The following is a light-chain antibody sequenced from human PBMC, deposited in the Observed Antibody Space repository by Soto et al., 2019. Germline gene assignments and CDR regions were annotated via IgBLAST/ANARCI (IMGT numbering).Light chain of an antibody. CDR1: QSVSSY. CDR3: QQYHNWPLT. Sequence: EIAMTQSPATLSVSPGERATLSCRASQSVSSYLAWYQQKPGQAPRLLIYGPSTRATGIPARFSGSGSGTEFTLTISSLQSEDFAVYYCQQYHNWPLTFGGGTKVEVK. V-gene: IGKV3-15*01. J-gene: IGKJ4*01. CDR2: GPS.